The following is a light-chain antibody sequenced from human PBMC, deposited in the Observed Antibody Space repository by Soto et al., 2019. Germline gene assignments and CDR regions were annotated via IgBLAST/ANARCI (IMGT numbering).Light chain of an antibody. J-gene: IGKJ1*01. CDR1: QGIGDW. CDR2: KAS. Sequence: DIQMTQSPSTLSASVGDRVTITCRASQGIGDWLAWFQQKPGKATKLLIYKASNLESGVPSTYSGSASGTEFTLTSSSLQPDDSASSYCQHYYDHSWTFGQGTKVEIK. V-gene: IGKV1-5*03. CDR3: QHYYDHSWT.